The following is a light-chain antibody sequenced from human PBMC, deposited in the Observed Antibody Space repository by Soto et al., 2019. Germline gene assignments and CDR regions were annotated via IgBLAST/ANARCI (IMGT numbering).Light chain of an antibody. Sequence: DIQMTQSPPSLSASVRDRVTITCQASQDITNCLNWYQQKPGKAPKLLIYGASNLQTGVPSRFSGSASGTDFSFTITSLQPEDVATYYCQQCHTLPFTFGPGTAVNIK. CDR3: QQCHTLPFT. CDR1: QDITNC. V-gene: IGKV1-33*01. J-gene: IGKJ3*01. CDR2: GAS.